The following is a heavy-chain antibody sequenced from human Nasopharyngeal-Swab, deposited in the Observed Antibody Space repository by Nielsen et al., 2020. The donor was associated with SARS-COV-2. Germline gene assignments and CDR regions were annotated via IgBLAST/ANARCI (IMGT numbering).Heavy chain of an antibody. J-gene: IGHJ3*02. CDR2: VVPEDGEP. Sequence: ASVTVPCMVSGYTLTVLPIHWVRQAPGKGLEWVGTVVPEDGEPIYAQNFQGRVTMTEDTSTYTAYLELSSLRSEDTAVYYCASEGSGVFGVVIYAFDIWGPGTLVTVSS. D-gene: IGHD3-3*01. CDR3: ASEGSGVFGVVIYAFDI. CDR1: GYTLTVLP. V-gene: IGHV1-24*01.